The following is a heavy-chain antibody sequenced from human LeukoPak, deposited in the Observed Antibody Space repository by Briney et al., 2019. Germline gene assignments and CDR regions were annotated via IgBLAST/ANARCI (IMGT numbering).Heavy chain of an antibody. J-gene: IGHJ4*02. Sequence: PGGSLRLSCAASGFTFSSYGMHWVRQAPGKGLEWVAVISYDGSNKYYADSVKGRFTISRDNSKNTLYLQMNSLRAEDTAVYYCARDRNDFWSGYYMGYFDYWGQGTLVTVSS. CDR1: GFTFSSYG. CDR2: ISYDGSNK. D-gene: IGHD3-3*01. CDR3: ARDRNDFWSGYYMGYFDY. V-gene: IGHV3-30*03.